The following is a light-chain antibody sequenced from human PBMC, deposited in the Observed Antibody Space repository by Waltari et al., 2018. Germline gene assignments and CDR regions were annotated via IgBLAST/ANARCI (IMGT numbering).Light chain of an antibody. J-gene: IGKJ4*01. CDR2: DAS. CDR1: QDIRNF. V-gene: IGKV1-33*01. Sequence: DIQMTQSPSSLSASVGDIVSITCQASQDIRNFLNWFQLKPGKSPKVLIYDASNLETGVPSRFSGRKSVTEFTLTISGLQPEDFATYFCQQYYDLPLTFGGGTKV. CDR3: QQYYDLPLT.